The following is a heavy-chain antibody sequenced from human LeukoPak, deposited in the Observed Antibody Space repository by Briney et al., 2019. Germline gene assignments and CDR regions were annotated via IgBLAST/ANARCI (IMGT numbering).Heavy chain of an antibody. V-gene: IGHV3-30-3*01. Sequence: PGGSLRLSCAASGFTFSSYAMHWVRQAPGKGLEWVAVISYDGSNKYYADSVKGRFTISRDNSKNTLYLQMNSLRAEDTAVYYYAKGTYYYDSSGYSRSFYYYYMDVWGKGTTVTVSS. D-gene: IGHD3-22*01. CDR1: GFTFSSYA. CDR3: AKGTYYYDSSGYSRSFYYYYMDV. J-gene: IGHJ6*03. CDR2: ISYDGSNK.